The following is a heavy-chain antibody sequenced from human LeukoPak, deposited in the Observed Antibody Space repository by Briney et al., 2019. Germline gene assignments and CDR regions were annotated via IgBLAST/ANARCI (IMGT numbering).Heavy chain of an antibody. CDR3: ARDKSALGISTGSRFDS. CDR1: GFTFDDYG. CDR2: INWNGGST. D-gene: IGHD3-16*01. Sequence: GGSLRLSCAASGFTFDDYGMSWVRQAPGKGLEWVSGINWNGGSTDYADSVKGRFTISRDNAKNSLYLQMNSLRAEDTAVYYCARDKSALGISTGSRFDSWGQGTLVTVSS. V-gene: IGHV3-20*04. J-gene: IGHJ4*02.